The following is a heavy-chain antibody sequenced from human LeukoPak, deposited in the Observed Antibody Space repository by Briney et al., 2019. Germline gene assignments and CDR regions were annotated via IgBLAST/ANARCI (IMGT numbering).Heavy chain of an antibody. J-gene: IGHJ4*02. CDR3: ARAPGNPPNY. CDR1: GFTFSSHW. V-gene: IGHV3-7*03. Sequence: GGSLRLSCAASGFTFSSHWMTWVRQAPGKGLEWVANIKEDGSKKNYVDSVKGRFTISRDNAKNSLYLQMNSLRDEDTALYYCARAPGNPPNYWGQGTLVTVSS. CDR2: IKEDGSKK.